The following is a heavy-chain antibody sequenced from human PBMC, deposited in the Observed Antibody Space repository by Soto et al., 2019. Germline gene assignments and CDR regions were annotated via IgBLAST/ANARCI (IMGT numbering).Heavy chain of an antibody. Sequence: SETLSLTCTVSGGSISGYYWRWIRQPPGKGLEWIGYIYYSGSTNYNPSLKSRVTISVDTSKNQFSLKLSSVTAADTAVYYCARISSSWYTLDDPMLGYHMDVWGKGTTVTVSS. CDR2: IYYSGST. CDR1: GGSISGYY. CDR3: ARISSSWYTLDDPMLGYHMDV. J-gene: IGHJ6*03. D-gene: IGHD6-13*01. V-gene: IGHV4-59*08.